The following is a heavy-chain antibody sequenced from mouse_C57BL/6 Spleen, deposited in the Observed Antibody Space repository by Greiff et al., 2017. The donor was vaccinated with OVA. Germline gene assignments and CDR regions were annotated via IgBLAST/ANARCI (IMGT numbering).Heavy chain of an antibody. V-gene: IGHV1-54*01. CDR2: INPGSGGT. Sequence: LVESRAELVRPGTSVKVSCKASGYAFTNYLIEWVKQRPGQGLEWIGVINPGSGGTNYNEKFKGKATLTADKSSSTAYMQLSSLTSEDSAVYFCARAALITTVPYAMDYWGQGTSVTVSS. J-gene: IGHJ4*01. CDR3: ARAALITTVPYAMDY. D-gene: IGHD1-1*01. CDR1: GYAFTNYL.